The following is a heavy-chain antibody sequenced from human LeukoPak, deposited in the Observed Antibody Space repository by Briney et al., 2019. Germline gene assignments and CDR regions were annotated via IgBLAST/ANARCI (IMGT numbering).Heavy chain of an antibody. CDR3: ASIAVRNNYFEY. J-gene: IGHJ4*02. Sequence: PSETLSLTCTVSGGSISTYYWSWIRQPPGKGLEWIGYMRYSGSTNYNPSFKSRATASVDMSKNQLSLKLSSVTAADTAVYYGASIAVRNNYFEYWGQGTLVTVSS. V-gene: IGHV4-59*01. CDR2: MRYSGST. CDR1: GGSISTYY. D-gene: IGHD6-19*01.